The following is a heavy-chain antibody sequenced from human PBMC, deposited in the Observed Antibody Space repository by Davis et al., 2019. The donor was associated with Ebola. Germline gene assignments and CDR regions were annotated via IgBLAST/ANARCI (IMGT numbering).Heavy chain of an antibody. CDR3: ARGDSTVTTYYYYYGMDV. V-gene: IGHV4-34*01. J-gene: IGHJ6*02. Sequence: SETLSLTCAVYGGSFSGYYWSWIRQPPGKGLEWIGEINHSGSTNYNSSLKSRVTISVDTSKNQFSLKLSSVTAADTAVYYCARGDSTVTTYYYYYGMDVWGQGTTVTVSS. CDR1: GGSFSGYY. CDR2: INHSGST. D-gene: IGHD4-11*01.